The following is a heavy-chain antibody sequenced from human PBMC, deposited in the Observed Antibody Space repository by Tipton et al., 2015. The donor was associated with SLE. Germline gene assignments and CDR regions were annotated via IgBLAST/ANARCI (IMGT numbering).Heavy chain of an antibody. D-gene: IGHD4-17*01. V-gene: IGHV3-21*01. Sequence: SLRLSCAASGFSFSNSWMTWIRQAPGKGLEWVSSISSSSSYIYYADSVKGRFSVSRDNAKNSLYLQMNSLRAEDTAVYYCAKGYGDFDAFDIWGQGTMVTVSS. CDR2: ISSSSSYI. CDR1: GFSFSNSW. CDR3: AKGYGDFDAFDI. J-gene: IGHJ3*02.